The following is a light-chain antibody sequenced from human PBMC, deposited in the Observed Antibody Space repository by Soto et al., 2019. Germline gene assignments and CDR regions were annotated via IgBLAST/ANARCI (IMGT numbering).Light chain of an antibody. V-gene: IGKV1-8*01. CDR3: QHYKNYPWT. Sequence: AIRMTQSPSSLSASAGDRVAIACRASQDVGRYLAWYQQKPGQAPKLLIYGASTLQSGVPSRFSGGGSGTDFTLTISCLQSDDFATYYCQHYKNYPWTFGQGTKVDIK. J-gene: IGKJ1*01. CDR2: GAS. CDR1: QDVGRY.